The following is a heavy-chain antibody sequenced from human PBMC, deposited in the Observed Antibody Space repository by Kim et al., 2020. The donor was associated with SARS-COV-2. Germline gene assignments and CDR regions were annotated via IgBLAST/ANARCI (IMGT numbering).Heavy chain of an antibody. CDR1: GYTFTSYG. V-gene: IGHV1-18*01. D-gene: IGHD2-2*01. CDR2: ISAYNGNT. J-gene: IGHJ5*02. Sequence: ASVKVSCKASGYTFTSYGISWVRQAPGQGLEWMGWISAYNGNTNYAQKLQGRVTMTTDTSTSTAYMELRSLRSDDTAVYYCARDLGVVVPAALYGRFDPWGQGTLVTVSS. CDR3: ARDLGVVVPAALYGRFDP.